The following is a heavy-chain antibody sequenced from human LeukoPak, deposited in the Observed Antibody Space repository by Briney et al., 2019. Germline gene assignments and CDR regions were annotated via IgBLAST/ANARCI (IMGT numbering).Heavy chain of an antibody. J-gene: IGHJ1*01. V-gene: IGHV3-23*01. Sequence: GGSLRLSCGASGFTFSSHGMNWVRQAPGKGLEWVSGISPSGGITYYTDSVKGRFTISRDNSKNTLYLQMNSLRAEDTAVYYCARGGKIAVVGTRSPQYFHHWGQGTLVTVSS. D-gene: IGHD6-19*01. CDR1: GFTFSSHG. CDR2: ISPSGGIT. CDR3: ARGGKIAVVGTRSPQYFHH.